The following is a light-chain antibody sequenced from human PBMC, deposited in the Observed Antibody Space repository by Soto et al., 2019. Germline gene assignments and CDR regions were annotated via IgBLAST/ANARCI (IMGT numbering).Light chain of an antibody. V-gene: IGLV2-14*01. J-gene: IGLJ1*01. CDR3: CSKTSTITYV. CDR1: SSDIGGYNY. CDR2: EVT. Sequence: QSVLTQPASVSGSPGQSITISCTGTSSDIGGYNYVSWYQQHPGEAPKLVIYEVTNRPSGVSNRFSGSKSGNTAYLTISGLQGDDEADYYCCSKTSTITYVFGSGTKVTV.